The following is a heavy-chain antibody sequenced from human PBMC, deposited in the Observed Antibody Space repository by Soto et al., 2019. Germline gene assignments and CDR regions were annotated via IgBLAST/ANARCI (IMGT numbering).Heavy chain of an antibody. CDR1: GDTFTDYY. D-gene: IGHD2-21*02. V-gene: IGHV1-46*01. Sequence: QVQLVQSGAEVKKPGASVKVSCKASGDTFTDYYLHWVRQAPGQGLEWMGTVNPSGGHTTYAQHVLGRMTRTRDTATSTLYMELPSLTSEDTAVYYCARGGHVVVVTAALDYWGQGTLVTVSS. CDR2: VNPSGGHT. CDR3: ARGGHVVVVTAALDY. J-gene: IGHJ4*02.